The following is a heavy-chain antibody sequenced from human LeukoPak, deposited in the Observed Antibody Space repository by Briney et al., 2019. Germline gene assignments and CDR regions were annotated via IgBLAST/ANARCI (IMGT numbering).Heavy chain of an antibody. V-gene: IGHV4-34*01. CDR2: INHSGST. CDR3: ARVRVTMVRGVIDY. J-gene: IGHJ4*02. D-gene: IGHD3-10*01. Sequence: SETLSLTCAVYGGSFSGHYWSWIRQPPGKGLEWIGEINHSGSTNYNPSLKSRVTISVDTSKNQFSLKLSSVTAADTAVYYCARVRVTMVRGVIDYWGQGTLVTVSS. CDR1: GGSFSGHY.